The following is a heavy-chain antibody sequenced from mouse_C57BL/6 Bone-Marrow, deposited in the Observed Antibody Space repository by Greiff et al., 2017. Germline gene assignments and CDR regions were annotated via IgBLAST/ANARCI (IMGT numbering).Heavy chain of an antibody. CDR1: GYAFSSSW. J-gene: IGHJ4*01. D-gene: IGHD1-1*01. V-gene: IGHV1-82*01. Sequence: QVQLKQSGPELVKPGASVKISCKASGYAFSSSWMNWVKQRPGKGLEWIGRIYPGDGDTNYKWKFKGKATLTADKASSTAYMQLSSLTSEDSAVYFCARAILLRKRSYAMDYWGQGTSVTVSS. CDR3: ARAILLRKRSYAMDY. CDR2: IYPGDGDT.